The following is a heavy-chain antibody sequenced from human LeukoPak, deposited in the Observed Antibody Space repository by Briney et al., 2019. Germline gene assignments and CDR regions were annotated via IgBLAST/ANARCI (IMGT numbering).Heavy chain of an antibody. Sequence: GGSLRLSCAASGFSFDDFTMHWVRQAPGKGLEWVSGITYNNGTVDYAGSVKGRFTISRDNAKSSLYLQLNSLRPEDTAFYYCAKGNWGTPFDYWGQGTLVTVSS. CDR3: AKGNWGTPFDY. D-gene: IGHD7-27*01. J-gene: IGHJ4*02. V-gene: IGHV3-9*01. CDR2: ITYNNGTV. CDR1: GFSFDDFT.